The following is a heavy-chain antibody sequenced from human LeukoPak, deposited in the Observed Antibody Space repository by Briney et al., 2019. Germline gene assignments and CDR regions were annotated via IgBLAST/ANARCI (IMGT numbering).Heavy chain of an antibody. V-gene: IGHV1-2*06. Sequence: GASEKLSCTASGYTFTCNCMHWGRQGPGPGIEWMGRINPNSGGTNYAQKFQRRVTMTRDTSSSTAYMELSRLRSDDTAVYYCARDCEGYWGQGTLVTVSS. CDR3: ARDCEGY. J-gene: IGHJ4*02. CDR2: INPNSGGT. CDR1: GYTFTCNC.